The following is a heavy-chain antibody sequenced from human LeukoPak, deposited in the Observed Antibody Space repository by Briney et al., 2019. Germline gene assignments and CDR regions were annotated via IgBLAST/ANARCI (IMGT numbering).Heavy chain of an antibody. CDR1: GYTFTGYY. Sequence: GASVKVSCKASGYTFTGYYMHWVRQAPGQGPEWMGWINPNSGGTNYAQKFQGRVTMTRDTSISTAYMELSRLRSDDTPVYYCARGRSSSNWFDPWGQGTLVAVSS. CDR3: ARGRSSSNWFDP. V-gene: IGHV1-2*02. J-gene: IGHJ5*02. CDR2: INPNSGGT. D-gene: IGHD6-13*01.